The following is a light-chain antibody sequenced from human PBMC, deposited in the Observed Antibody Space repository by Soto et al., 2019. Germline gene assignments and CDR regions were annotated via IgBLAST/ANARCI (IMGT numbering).Light chain of an antibody. J-gene: IGKJ5*01. CDR2: DAS. V-gene: IGKV1-33*01. Sequence: DIHMTQSPSSLSATLGDGVTITCQASQNINNYLNWYQQKPGRAPKLLIYDASNLEAGVPSRLRGSGSGTDFTFTISRLQPEDIATYYCQQYENLPTFGQGTRLEIK. CDR1: QNINNY. CDR3: QQYENLPT.